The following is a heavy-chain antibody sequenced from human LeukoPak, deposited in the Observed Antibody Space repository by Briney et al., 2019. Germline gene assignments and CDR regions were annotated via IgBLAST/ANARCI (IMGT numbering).Heavy chain of an antibody. CDR2: IYTSGRT. CDR3: ARARVIPASFDD. J-gene: IGHJ4*02. D-gene: IGHD3-16*02. V-gene: IGHV4-61*02. Sequence: SQALSLTCTVSGGSITFGSYYWTWIRQPAGKGLEWIGRIYTSGRTFYNPSLKSRVTISMDTSMNQFSLRLNSVTAADTAVYYCARARVIPASFDDWGQGALVTVSS. CDR1: GGSITFGSYY.